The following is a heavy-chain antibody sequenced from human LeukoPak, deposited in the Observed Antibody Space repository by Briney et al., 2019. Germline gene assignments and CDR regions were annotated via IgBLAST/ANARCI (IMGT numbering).Heavy chain of an antibody. Sequence: GESLKISCKGSGYSFTSYWIGWVRQMPGKGLEWMGIIYPGDSDTRYSPSFQGQVTISADKSISTAYLQWSSLKASDTAMYYCARQAYCGGDCPTLNWFDPWGQGTLVTVSS. J-gene: IGHJ5*02. CDR2: IYPGDSDT. CDR1: GYSFTSYW. V-gene: IGHV5-51*01. CDR3: ARQAYCGGDCPTLNWFDP. D-gene: IGHD2-21*02.